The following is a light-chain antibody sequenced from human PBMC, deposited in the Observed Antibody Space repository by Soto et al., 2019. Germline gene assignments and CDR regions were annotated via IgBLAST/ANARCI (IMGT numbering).Light chain of an antibody. CDR3: QQYNNWPPYT. CDR2: GAS. CDR1: QSVRSN. J-gene: IGKJ2*01. Sequence: EIVMTQSPATLSVSPGERATLSCRASQSVRSNLAWYQQKPGQAPRLLIYGASTRDTGIPARFSGSGSGTEFTLTISSLQSEDFAVYYCQQYNNWPPYTFGQGTKLEIK. V-gene: IGKV3-15*01.